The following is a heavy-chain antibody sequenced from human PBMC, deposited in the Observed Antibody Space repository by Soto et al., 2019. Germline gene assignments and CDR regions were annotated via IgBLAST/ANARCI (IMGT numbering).Heavy chain of an antibody. CDR1: GYSFTSYW. D-gene: IGHD6-19*01. V-gene: IGHV5-51*01. CDR3: ARLLGQWLADY. J-gene: IGHJ4*02. Sequence: EVQLLQSGAEVKKHGESLKISCKGSGYSFTSYWIGWVRQMPGKGLEWMGIIYPGDSDTRYSPSFQGQVTLSADKSVSTAYLQWGRLKASDTAMYYCARLLGQWLADYWGRGTLVTVSS. CDR2: IYPGDSDT.